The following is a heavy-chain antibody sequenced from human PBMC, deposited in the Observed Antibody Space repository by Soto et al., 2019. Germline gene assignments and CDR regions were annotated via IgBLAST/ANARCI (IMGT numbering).Heavy chain of an antibody. CDR2: INHSAST. J-gene: IGHJ6*02. CDR1: GGSFSGYY. CDR3: AILVLRFLEWPAEYYYYGMDV. V-gene: IGHV4-34*01. D-gene: IGHD3-3*01. Sequence: SETLSLTCAVYGGSFSGYYWSWIRQPPGKGLEWIGEINHSASTNYNPSLKSRVTISADTSKNQFSLTLSSVTAADTAVYYCAILVLRFLEWPAEYYYYGMDVWGQWTTVTVS.